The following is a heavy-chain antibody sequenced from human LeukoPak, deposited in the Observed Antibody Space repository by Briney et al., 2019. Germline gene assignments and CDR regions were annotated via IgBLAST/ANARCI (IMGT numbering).Heavy chain of an antibody. CDR3: ARDSGYSYGYDWFDP. Sequence: ASVKVSCKASGYTFSSYAISWVRQAPGQGLEWMGRIIPIFGTANYAQKFQGRVTITTDESTSTAYMELGSLRSEDTAVYYCARDSGYSYGYDWFDPWGQGTLVTVSS. D-gene: IGHD5-18*01. CDR2: IIPIFGTA. CDR1: GYTFSSYA. V-gene: IGHV1-69*05. J-gene: IGHJ5*02.